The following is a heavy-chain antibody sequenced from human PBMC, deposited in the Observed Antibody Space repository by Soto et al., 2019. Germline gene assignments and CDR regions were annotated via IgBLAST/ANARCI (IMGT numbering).Heavy chain of an antibody. Sequence: PSETLSLTCTVSGGSISSSSYYWGWIRQPPGKGLEWIGSMYYSGNTYYNPSLESRVTISVDTSKNQFSLKLSSVTAADTAVYFCARQWLNLDYWGQGTLVTVSS. V-gene: IGHV4-39*01. CDR3: ARQWLNLDY. J-gene: IGHJ4*02. CDR2: MYYSGNT. CDR1: GGSISSSSYY. D-gene: IGHD3-22*01.